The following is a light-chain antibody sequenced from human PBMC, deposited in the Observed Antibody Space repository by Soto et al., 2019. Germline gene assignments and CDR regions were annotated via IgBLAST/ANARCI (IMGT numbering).Light chain of an antibody. V-gene: IGKV3-11*01. J-gene: IGKJ4*01. CDR1: QSVSSY. Sequence: EIVLTQSPATLSLSPGERATLSCRASQSVSSYLAWYQQKPGQAPRLLIYDASNRATGVPARLSGSGSGTDFALTISSLEPEDFAVYYCQPRSNWPLTFGGGTKVEIK. CDR3: QPRSNWPLT. CDR2: DAS.